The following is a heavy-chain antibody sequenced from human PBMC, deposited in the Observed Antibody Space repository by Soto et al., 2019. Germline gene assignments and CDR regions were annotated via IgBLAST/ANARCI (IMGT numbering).Heavy chain of an antibody. V-gene: IGHV4-38-2*02. CDR1: GYSISSGYY. Sequence: SETLSLTCAVSGYSISSGYYWGWIRQPPGKGLEWIGSIYHSGSTYYNPSLKSRVTISVDTSKNQFSLKLSSVTAADTAVYYCARDPTHIVVVPAASHPDYWGQGTLVTVSS. D-gene: IGHD2-2*01. J-gene: IGHJ4*02. CDR3: ARDPTHIVVVPAASHPDY. CDR2: IYHSGST.